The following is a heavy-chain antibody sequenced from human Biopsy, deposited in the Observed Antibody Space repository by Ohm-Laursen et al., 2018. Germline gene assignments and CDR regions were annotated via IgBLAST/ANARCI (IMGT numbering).Heavy chain of an antibody. CDR1: GYTFTDYS. CDR2: VNPNSGAT. D-gene: IGHD3-10*01. CDR3: ARDRMVTIITLVRADTFDI. V-gene: IGHV1-2*02. Sequence: ASVKVSCKTSGYTFTDYSLHWVRQAPGQGLEWMGWVNPNSGATNYAQKFQGRVTMTSDTSISTAYIELRRLISDDTTVYFCARDRMVTIITLVRADTFDIWGQGTLVSVSS. J-gene: IGHJ3*02.